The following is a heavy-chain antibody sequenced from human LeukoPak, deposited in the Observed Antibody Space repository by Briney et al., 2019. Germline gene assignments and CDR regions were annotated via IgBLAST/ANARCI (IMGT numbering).Heavy chain of an antibody. V-gene: IGHV1-2*06. CDR2: INPNSGDT. J-gene: IGHJ5*02. CDR3: ARACSGGIGYSDNWLDP. Sequence: ASVKVSCKASGYTFTGYYMHWVRQAPGQGLEWVGRINPNSGDTNYAQNFQGRVTMTRDTSITTAYMELSSLKSDDTALYYCARACSGGIGYSDNWLDPWGQGTLVTVPS. CDR1: GYTFTGYY. D-gene: IGHD2-15*01.